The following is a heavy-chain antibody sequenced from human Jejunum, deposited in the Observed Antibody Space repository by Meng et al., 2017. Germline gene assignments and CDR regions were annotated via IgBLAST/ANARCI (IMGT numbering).Heavy chain of an antibody. J-gene: IGHJ4*02. D-gene: IGHD3-9*01. V-gene: IGHV4-30-4*01. CDR1: GDSSSSSDYY. CDR2: STYGETS. CDR3: ARGPHLYSLTGIDS. Sequence: QVQLQESSPGLVKPSQTLSLTCTVSGDSSSSSDYYWTWIRQPPGKGLEWIGFSTYGETSYYNPSLKGRLTISVDRSTSQFSLEVTSVTAADAAVYYCARGPHLYSLTGIDSWGQGALVTVSS.